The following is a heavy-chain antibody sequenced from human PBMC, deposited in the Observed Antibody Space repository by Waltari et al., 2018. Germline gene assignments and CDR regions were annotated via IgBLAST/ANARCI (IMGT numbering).Heavy chain of an antibody. J-gene: IGHJ6*03. CDR1: GFTFSSYA. CDR3: AKGAEILLYYYYYMDV. CDR2: ISGSGGST. V-gene: IGHV3-23*01. Sequence: EVQLLESGGGLVQPGGSLRLSCAASGFTFSSYAMSWVRQAPGKGLEWVSAISGSGGSTYYADSGKGRFTISRDNSKNTLYLQMNSLRAEDTAVYYCAKGAEILLYYYYYMDVWGKGTAVTVSS.